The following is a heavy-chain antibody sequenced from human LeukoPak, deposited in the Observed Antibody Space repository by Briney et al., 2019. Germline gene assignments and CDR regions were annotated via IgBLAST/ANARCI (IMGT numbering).Heavy chain of an antibody. D-gene: IGHD6-25*01. CDR2: TYYRSKWYT. CDR3: ARHAIWQRWFDP. V-gene: IGHV6-1*01. J-gene: IGHJ5*02. Sequence: SQTLSLTCAISGDSVSNNNAAWNWIRQSPSRGLEWLGRTYYRSKWYTDYAVSVSSRITINPDASKNQFSLKLSSVTAADTAVYYCARHAIWQRWFDPWGQGTLVTVSS. CDR1: GDSVSNNNAA.